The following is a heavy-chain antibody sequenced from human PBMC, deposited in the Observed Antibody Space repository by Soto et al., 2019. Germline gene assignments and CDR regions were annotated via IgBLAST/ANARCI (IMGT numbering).Heavy chain of an antibody. CDR3: ARPANSHSGGYGTDV. CDR1: GGSISSGSYY. Sequence: QVQLQESGPGLVKPSQTLSLTCTVSGGSISSGSYYWSWIRQHPGKGLEWIGYIYYSGSTYYNPSLKIRVTISVDTSKLQSSLKLSSVTAADTAVYYCARPANSHSGGYGTDVWRQGTTLTVSS. J-gene: IGHJ6*02. D-gene: IGHD1-26*01. V-gene: IGHV4-31*03. CDR2: IYYSGST.